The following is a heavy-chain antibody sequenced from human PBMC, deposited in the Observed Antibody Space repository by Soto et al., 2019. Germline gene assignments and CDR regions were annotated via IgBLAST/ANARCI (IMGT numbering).Heavy chain of an antibody. CDR2: IIPIVGKT. J-gene: IGHJ4*02. CDR1: GDTFNNYV. V-gene: IGHV1-69*04. D-gene: IGHD2-2*01. CDR3: AREGTSTGTGMDY. Sequence: QVQLVQSGAEVRKPGSSVTVSCETSGDTFNNYVINWVRQAPGQGPEWMGRIIPIVGKTIYAQRFQGRVTMTADKATTTVYMDLSSRRIDDTAVYFWAREGTSTGTGMDYWGQGSLVTVSS.